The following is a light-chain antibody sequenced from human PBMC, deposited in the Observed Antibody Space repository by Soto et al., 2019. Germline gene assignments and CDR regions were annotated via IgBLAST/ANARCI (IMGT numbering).Light chain of an antibody. CDR1: NLGNKF. CDR2: RHT. V-gene: IGLV3-1*01. Sequence: SYELTQPPSVSVYPGQTATITCSGDNLGNKFASWYQQRPGQSPVLVIYRHTKRPSGIPERFSGSISGNTASLTIGGTQAMDEADYYCQAWDSGSGVYVFGGGTKLTVL. CDR3: QAWDSGSGVYV. J-gene: IGLJ1*01.